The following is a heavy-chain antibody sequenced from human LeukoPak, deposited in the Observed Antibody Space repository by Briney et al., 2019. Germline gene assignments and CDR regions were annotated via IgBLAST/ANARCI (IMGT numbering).Heavy chain of an antibody. CDR1: GYTFTGYY. D-gene: IGHD3-10*01. V-gene: IGHV1-2*06. Sequence: ASVKVSYKASGYTFTGYYMHWVRQAPGQGLEWMGRINPNSGGTNYAQKFQGRVTMTRDTSISTAYMELSRLRSDDTAVYYCARDIPLWFGECWFDPWGQGTLVTVSS. CDR3: ARDIPLWFGECWFDP. J-gene: IGHJ5*02. CDR2: INPNSGGT.